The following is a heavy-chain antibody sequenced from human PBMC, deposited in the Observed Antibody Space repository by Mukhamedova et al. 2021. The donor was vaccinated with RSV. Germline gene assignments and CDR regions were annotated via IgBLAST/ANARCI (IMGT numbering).Heavy chain of an antibody. J-gene: IGHJ4*02. D-gene: IGHD5-18*01. CDR2: IIHILGIA. Sequence: GLEWMGGIIHILGIANYAQKFQGRVTITADESTSTAYMELSSLRSEDTAVYYCAREKGGGYSYGSGFDYWGQGTLVTVSS. CDR3: AREKGGGYSYGSGFDY. V-gene: IGHV1-69*10.